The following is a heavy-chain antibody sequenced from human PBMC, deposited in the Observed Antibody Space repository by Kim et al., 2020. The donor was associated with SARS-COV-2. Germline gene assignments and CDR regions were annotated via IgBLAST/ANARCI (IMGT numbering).Heavy chain of an antibody. D-gene: IGHD4-17*01. CDR2: IKSKTDGGTT. V-gene: IGHV3-15*01. CDR1: GFTFSNAW. CDR3: TTDGGVFGDHVSRGY. Sequence: GGSLRLSCAASGFTFSNAWMSWVRQAPGKGLEWVGRIKSKTDGGTTDYAAPVKGRFTISRDDSKNTLYLQMNSLKTEDTAVYYCTTDGGVFGDHVSRGYWGQGTLVTVSS. J-gene: IGHJ4*02.